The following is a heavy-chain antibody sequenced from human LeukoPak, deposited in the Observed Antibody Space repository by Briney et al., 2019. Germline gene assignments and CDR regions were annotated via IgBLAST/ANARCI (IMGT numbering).Heavy chain of an antibody. CDR2: IIPIFGTA. Sequence: SVKVSCXASGGTFSSYAISWVRQAPGQGLEWMGRIIPIFGTANYAQKFQGRVTITTDESTSTAYMELSSLRSEDTAVYYCASGPLYGGYDDWGQGTLVTVSS. D-gene: IGHD5-12*01. V-gene: IGHV1-69*05. CDR1: GGTFSSYA. CDR3: ASGPLYGGYDD. J-gene: IGHJ4*02.